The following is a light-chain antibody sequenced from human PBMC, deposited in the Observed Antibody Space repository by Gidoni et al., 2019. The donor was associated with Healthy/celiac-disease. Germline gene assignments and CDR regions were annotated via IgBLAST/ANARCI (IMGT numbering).Light chain of an antibody. Sequence: EMVLTQSPGTLSLYPGERTTLSCRASQSVSSSYLAWYQQKPGQAPTLIIYGASSRASGIPDSFSGSASATDFTLTISSLEPEDFAVYYCQQYGSSPQTFXXXTKVDIK. CDR3: QQYGSSPQT. CDR2: GAS. J-gene: IGKJ3*01. V-gene: IGKV3-20*01. CDR1: QSVSSSY.